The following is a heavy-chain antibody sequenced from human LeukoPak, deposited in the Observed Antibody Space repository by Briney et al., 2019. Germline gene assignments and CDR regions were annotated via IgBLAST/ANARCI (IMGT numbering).Heavy chain of an antibody. CDR1: GGSMGRNY. CDR2: IYYSGST. CDR3: ARADISGYEHFDD. J-gene: IGHJ4*02. D-gene: IGHD3-22*01. V-gene: IGHV4-59*01. Sequence: PSETLSLTCSVSGGSMGRNYWSWIRQPPGKGLEWIGNIYYSGSTNYNPSLKSRVTISIDTSTKQFSLKLTSVTAPDTAVYFCARADISGYEHFDDWGPGTLVTVSS.